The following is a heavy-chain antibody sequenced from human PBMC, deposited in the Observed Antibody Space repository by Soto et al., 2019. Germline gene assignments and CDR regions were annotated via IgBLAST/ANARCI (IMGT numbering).Heavy chain of an antibody. CDR1: GFTFSSYA. J-gene: IGHJ4*02. Sequence: EVQLLESGGGLVQPGGSLRISCAASGFTFSSYAMSWVRQAPGKGLEWVSAISGSGGSTYYAVSVKGRFTISRDNSKNTLYVQMNSLRAEDTAIYYCAKDLRVGQFGFDYWGQGTLVTVSS. V-gene: IGHV3-23*01. CDR3: AKDLRVGQFGFDY. D-gene: IGHD3-10*01. CDR2: ISGSGGST.